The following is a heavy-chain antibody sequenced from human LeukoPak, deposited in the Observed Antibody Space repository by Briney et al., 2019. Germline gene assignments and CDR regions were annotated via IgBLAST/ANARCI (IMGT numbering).Heavy chain of an antibody. D-gene: IGHD2-2*01. CDR1: GFTFSTYV. Sequence: GGSLRLSCAASGFTFSTYVMSWVRQAPGKGLEWVSSVSGSGGGTYYADPVQGRFTISRDNSKNRLYLQMNSLRAEDTVIYFCAKAVVVPPSILKYYFDYWGQGALVTVSS. CDR3: AKAVVVPPSILKYYFDY. CDR2: VSGSGGGT. J-gene: IGHJ4*02. V-gene: IGHV3-23*01.